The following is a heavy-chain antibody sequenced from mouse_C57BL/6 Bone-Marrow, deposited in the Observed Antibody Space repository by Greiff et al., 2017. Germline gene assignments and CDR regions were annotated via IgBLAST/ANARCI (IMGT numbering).Heavy chain of an antibody. V-gene: IGHV2-2*01. J-gene: IGHJ4*01. CDR3: SSKGNDFYDYAMYY. CDR1: GFSLTSYG. Sequence: QVQLKESGPGLVQPSQSLSITCTASGFSLTSYGVHWVRQSPGKGLEWLGVLWSGGSTDYNAAFIFRLSISEDNSKSQLFFKMNSLRADDTAIYFCSSKGNDFYDYAMYYGGQGTSVTVS. CDR2: LWSGGST. D-gene: IGHD1-1*02.